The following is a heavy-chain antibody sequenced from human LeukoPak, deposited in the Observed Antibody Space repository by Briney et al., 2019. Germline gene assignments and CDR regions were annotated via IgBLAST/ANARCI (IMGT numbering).Heavy chain of an antibody. CDR1: GGTFSSYA. V-gene: IGHV1-46*01. D-gene: IGHD6-6*01. J-gene: IGHJ6*03. CDR3: ARSRIAARPNYYYMDV. Sequence: GASVKVSCKASGGTFSSYAISWVRQAPGQGLEWMGIINPSGGSTSYAQKFQSRVTMTRDTSTSTVYMELSSLRSEDTAVYYCARSRIAARPNYYYMDVWGKGTTVTVSS. CDR2: INPSGGST.